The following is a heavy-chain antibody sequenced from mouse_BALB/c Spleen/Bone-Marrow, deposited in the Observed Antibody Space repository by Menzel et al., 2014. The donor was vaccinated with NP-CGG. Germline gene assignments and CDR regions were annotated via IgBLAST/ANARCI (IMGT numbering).Heavy chain of an antibody. CDR2: IYPGNSDT. V-gene: IGHV1-5*01. CDR3: TRVITTGSAWFAY. Sequence: EVQLQQSGTVLARPGASVKMSCKASGYTLXSYWMHWVKQRPGQGLEWIGTIYPGNSDTSYNQKFKGKAKLTAVTSTSTAYMELSSLTNEDSAVYYCTRVITTGSAWFAYWGQGTLVTVS. CDR1: GYTLXSYW. D-gene: IGHD2-4*01. J-gene: IGHJ3*01.